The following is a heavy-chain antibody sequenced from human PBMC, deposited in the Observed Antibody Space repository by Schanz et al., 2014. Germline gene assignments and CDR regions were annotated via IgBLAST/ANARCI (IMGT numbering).Heavy chain of an antibody. Sequence: QVQLEESGGGVVQPGGSLRLSCVASGFSFSGFAVHWVRQAPGKGLEWVSIVSHDGFTKHYADSVRGRFTLSRDNSKNTVYLQMNSLRAEDTAVYYCVRDLGGDQTDYWGQGTLVTVSS. CDR2: VSHDGFTK. D-gene: IGHD4-17*01. CDR3: VRDLGGDQTDY. V-gene: IGHV3-30*04. J-gene: IGHJ4*02. CDR1: GFSFSGFA.